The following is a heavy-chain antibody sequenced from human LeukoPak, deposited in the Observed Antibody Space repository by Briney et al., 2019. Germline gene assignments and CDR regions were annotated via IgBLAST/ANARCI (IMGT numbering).Heavy chain of an antibody. CDR3: AREYGSSSGRAFDI. V-gene: IGHV3-48*01. D-gene: IGHD6-6*01. J-gene: IGHJ3*02. CDR2: ISSSTSTI. CDR1: GFTFSSYT. Sequence: PGGSLRLSCVVSGFTFSSYTMNWVRQAPGKGLEWVSYISSSTSTIYYADSVKGRFTISRDNAKNSLYLQMNNLRAEDTAVYHCAREYGSSSGRAFDIWGQGTMVTVSS.